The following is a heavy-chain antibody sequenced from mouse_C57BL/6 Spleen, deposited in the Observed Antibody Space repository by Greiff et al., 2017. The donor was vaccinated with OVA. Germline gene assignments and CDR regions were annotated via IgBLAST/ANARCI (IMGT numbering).Heavy chain of an antibody. CDR3: ARNRGNYGYDDWYFDV. CDR2: IWSGGST. Sequence: VQLVESGPGLVQPSQSLSITCTVSGFSLTSYGVHWVRQSPGKGLEWLGVIWSGGSTDYNAAFISRLSISKDNSKSQVFFKMNSLQADDTAIYYCARNRGNYGYDDWYFDVWGTGTTVTVSS. V-gene: IGHV2-2*01. CDR1: GFSLTSYG. D-gene: IGHD2-2*01. J-gene: IGHJ1*03.